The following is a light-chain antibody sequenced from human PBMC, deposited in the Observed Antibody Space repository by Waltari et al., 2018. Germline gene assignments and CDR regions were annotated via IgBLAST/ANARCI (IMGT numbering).Light chain of an antibody. Sequence: EIVLTQSPGTLSLSPGERATLSCRASQSVGKFLAWYQQKPGQAPRLLIYDASIRATGIPDRFSGSGSGTDFSLTISRLEPEDFALYYCQHYVRLLVSFGQGTKVGIK. J-gene: IGKJ1*01. V-gene: IGKV3-20*01. CDR2: DAS. CDR3: QHYVRLLVS. CDR1: QSVGKF.